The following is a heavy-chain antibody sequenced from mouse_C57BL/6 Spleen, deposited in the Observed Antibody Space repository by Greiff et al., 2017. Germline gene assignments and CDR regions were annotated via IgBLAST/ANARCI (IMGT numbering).Heavy chain of an antibody. CDR1: GFNIKDDY. CDR2: IDPENGDT. Sequence: VQLQQSGAELVRPGASVKLSCTASGFNIKDDYMHWVKQRPEQGLEWIGWIDPENGDTEYASKFQGKATITADTPSNTAYLQLSSLTSEDTAVYYCTTYTGDYDGSSSFAYWGQGTLVTVSA. J-gene: IGHJ3*01. D-gene: IGHD1-1*01. V-gene: IGHV14-4*01. CDR3: TTYTGDYDGSSSFAY.